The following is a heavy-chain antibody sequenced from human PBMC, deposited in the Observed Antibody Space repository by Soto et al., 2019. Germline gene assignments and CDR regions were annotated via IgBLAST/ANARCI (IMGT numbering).Heavy chain of an antibody. J-gene: IGHJ4*02. CDR2: ISGSGSTT. CDR3: ANQVGPTTPFDY. V-gene: IGHV3-23*01. CDR1: GFTFNSHI. Sequence: GGSLRLSCAASGFTFNSHIMSWVRQAPGKGLEWVSSISGSGSTTYYADSVRGRFTISRDNSKNTLYLQMNSLRAEDTAVYLCANQVGPTTPFDYWGQGTLVTVPS. D-gene: IGHD1-26*01.